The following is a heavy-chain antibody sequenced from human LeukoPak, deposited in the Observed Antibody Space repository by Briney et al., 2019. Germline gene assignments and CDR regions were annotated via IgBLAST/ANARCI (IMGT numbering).Heavy chain of an antibody. CDR3: EGSGYFSNFDY. D-gene: IGHD3-3*01. CDR2: ISGSGGST. J-gene: IGHJ4*02. CDR1: GFTFSSYA. Sequence: QSGGFLRLSCAASGFTFSSYAMSWVRQAPGKGLEWVSAISGSGGSTYYADSVKGRFTISRDNSKNTLYLQMNSLRAEDTAVYYCEGSGYFSNFDYWGQGTLVTVSS. V-gene: IGHV3-23*01.